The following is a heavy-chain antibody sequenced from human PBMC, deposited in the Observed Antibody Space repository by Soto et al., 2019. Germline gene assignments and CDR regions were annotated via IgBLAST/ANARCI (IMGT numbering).Heavy chain of an antibody. V-gene: IGHV1-18*01. D-gene: IGHD4-17*01. CDR1: GYPFTGYS. J-gene: IGHJ4*02. CDR3: ARPSGSYGDYAWSLKY. CDR2: ISAYSGDT. Sequence: QIQLVQSGAEVKKPGASVKVSCKASGYPFTGYSVGWVRQAPGQGPEWMGWISAYSGDTYYAQRFQDRLTMTTDAYTSTAYMELRSLRSDDTAVYYCARPSGSYGDYAWSLKYWGQGTLVTVSS.